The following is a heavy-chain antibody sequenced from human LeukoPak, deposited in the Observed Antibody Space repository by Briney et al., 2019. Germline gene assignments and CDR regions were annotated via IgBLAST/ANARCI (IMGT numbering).Heavy chain of an antibody. Sequence: PSETLSLTCTASGGSISSSSYYWGWLRQPPGKGLEWIGSIYYSGSTYYNPSLKSRVTISIDTSKNQFSLKVSSVTAADTAVYYCARLTGSRPDYWGQGTLVSVSS. D-gene: IGHD3-10*01. CDR1: GGSISSSSYY. CDR2: IYYSGST. J-gene: IGHJ4*02. CDR3: ARLTGSRPDY. V-gene: IGHV4-39*01.